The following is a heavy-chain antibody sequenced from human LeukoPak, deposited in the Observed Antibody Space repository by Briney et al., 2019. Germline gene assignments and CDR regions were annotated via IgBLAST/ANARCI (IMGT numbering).Heavy chain of an antibody. V-gene: IGHV3-30*04. CDR2: ISYDGSNK. J-gene: IGHJ4*02. Sequence: GGSLRLSCAASGFTFSSYAMHWVRQAPGKGLEWVAVISYDGSNKYYADSVKGRFTISRDNSKNTLYLQMNSLRVEDTAVYYCARGFLSSGSYYHYWGQGTLVTVSS. CDR1: GFTFSSYA. CDR3: ARGFLSSGSYYHY. D-gene: IGHD3-10*01.